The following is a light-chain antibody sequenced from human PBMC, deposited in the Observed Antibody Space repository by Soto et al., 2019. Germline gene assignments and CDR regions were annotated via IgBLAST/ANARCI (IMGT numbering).Light chain of an antibody. J-gene: IGKJ5*01. CDR2: AAS. CDR3: QQLNSYPIT. CDR1: QGINTF. Sequence: IQLTQSPSSLSASVGDRVTITCRASQGINTFLAWYQQKAGKAPKLLIYAASTLQSGVPSRFSGSGSGTDFTLTISSLQSEDFAPYYWQQLNSYPITFGQGTRLEIK. V-gene: IGKV1-9*01.